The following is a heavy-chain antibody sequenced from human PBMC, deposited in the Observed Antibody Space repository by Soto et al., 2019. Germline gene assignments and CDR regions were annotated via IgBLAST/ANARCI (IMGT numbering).Heavy chain of an antibody. CDR3: ARIGSSSSEFWFDP. Sequence: QVQLQESGPGLVKPSQTLSLTCTVSGGSISSGGYYWGWIRQHPGKGLEWIGYIYYSGSIYYNPALKSRVTITVETSKKPFPLKLSSVTAADTAVYYCARIGSSSSEFWFDPWGQGTLVTVSS. CDR1: GGSISSGGYY. CDR2: IYYSGSI. V-gene: IGHV4-31*03. J-gene: IGHJ5*02. D-gene: IGHD6-6*01.